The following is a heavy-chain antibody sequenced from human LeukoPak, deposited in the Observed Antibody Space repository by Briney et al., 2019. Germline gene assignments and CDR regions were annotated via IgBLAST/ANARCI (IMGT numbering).Heavy chain of an antibody. V-gene: IGHV3-48*01. CDR1: GFTFSSYS. Sequence: GGSLRLSCAASGFTFSSYSMNWVRQAPGKGLEWISYFSTSSGTISYADSVKGRFTISRDNAKNSPYLQMNSLRAEDTAVYYCARDSMYAFDIWGQGTMVTVSS. CDR3: ARDSMYAFDI. D-gene: IGHD2-2*01. CDR2: FSTSSGTI. J-gene: IGHJ3*02.